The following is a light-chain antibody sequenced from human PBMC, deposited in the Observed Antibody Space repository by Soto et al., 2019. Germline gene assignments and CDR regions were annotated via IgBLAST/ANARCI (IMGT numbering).Light chain of an antibody. V-gene: IGKV3-20*01. Sequence: EIVLTQSPGTLSLSPGERATLSCRASQRVSSSYLAWFHQKPGQAPRLLIYGTSSRATGIPDRFSGSGSGTDFTLTINGLEPEDFAVYYCHHYGSSWTFGQGTKVDIK. CDR3: HHYGSSWT. CDR2: GTS. CDR1: QRVSSSY. J-gene: IGKJ1*01.